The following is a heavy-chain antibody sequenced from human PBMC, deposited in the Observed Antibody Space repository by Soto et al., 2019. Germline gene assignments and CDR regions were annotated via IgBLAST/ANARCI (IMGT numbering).Heavy chain of an antibody. CDR1: GFTFDDYA. V-gene: IGHV3-9*01. CDR3: AKDAAGSYYYYMDV. Sequence: PGGSLRLSCAASGFTFDDYAMHWVRQAPGKGLEWVSGISWNSGSIGYAESVKGRITISRDNAKNSLYLQMNSLRAEDTALYYCAKDAAGSYYYYMDVWGKGTTVTVSS. D-gene: IGHD6-13*01. CDR2: ISWNSGSI. J-gene: IGHJ6*03.